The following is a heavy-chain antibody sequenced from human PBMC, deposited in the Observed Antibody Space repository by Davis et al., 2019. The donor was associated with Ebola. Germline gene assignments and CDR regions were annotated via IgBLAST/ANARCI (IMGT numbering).Heavy chain of an antibody. D-gene: IGHD3-3*01. CDR3: ARERFDEWSLGWFDP. J-gene: IGHJ5*02. Sequence: GGSLRLSCAASGFTVSSNYMSWVRQAPGKGLEWVSVIYSGGSTYYADSVKGRFTISRDNSKNTLYLQMNSLRAEDTAVYYCARERFDEWSLGWFDPWGQGTQVIVSS. CDR2: IYSGGST. V-gene: IGHV3-53*01. CDR1: GFTVSSNY.